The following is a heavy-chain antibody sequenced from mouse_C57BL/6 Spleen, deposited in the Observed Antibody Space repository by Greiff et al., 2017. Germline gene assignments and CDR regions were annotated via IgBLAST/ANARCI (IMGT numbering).Heavy chain of an antibody. CDR2: LSSGGSSN. D-gene: IGHD2-5*01. CDR3: ARHNYSNFYFDY. Sequence: EVQVVESGGDLVKPGGSLKLSCAASGFTFSSYGLSWVRQTPDKRLEWVATLSSGGSSNYSPDSVKGRFTISRDNAKTTLYLQMSSLKSDDTAMYYCARHNYSNFYFDYWGQGTTLTVSS. CDR1: GFTFSSYG. V-gene: IGHV5-6*01. J-gene: IGHJ2*01.